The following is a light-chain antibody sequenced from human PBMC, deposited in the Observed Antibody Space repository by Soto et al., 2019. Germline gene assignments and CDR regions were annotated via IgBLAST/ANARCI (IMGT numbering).Light chain of an antibody. Sequence: DIQMTQSPSTLSASVGDRVTITCRASQSVRDWLAWYQHKPGQTPKLRIYMACTLESGVPSRFSGFGSGTEFTLAISSLQPEDFATYYCQQYDSYSRPTFGGGTKVDI. CDR3: QQYDSYSRPT. V-gene: IGKV1-5*03. J-gene: IGKJ4*01. CDR2: MAC. CDR1: QSVRDW.